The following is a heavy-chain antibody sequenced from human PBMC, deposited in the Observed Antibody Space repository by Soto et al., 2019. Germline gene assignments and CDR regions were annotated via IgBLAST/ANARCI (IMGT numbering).Heavy chain of an antibody. V-gene: IGHV3-23*01. D-gene: IGHD6-19*01. Sequence: GGSLRLSCAASGFTFSSYAMSWVRQAPGKGLEWVSAISGSGGSTYYADSVKGRFTISRDNSKNTLYLQMNSLRDEDTAVYYCAKVRIVVVPAEGYSSGWYDAFDIWGQGTMVTVSS. CDR2: ISGSGGST. CDR3: AKVRIVVVPAEGYSSGWYDAFDI. CDR1: GFTFSSYA. J-gene: IGHJ3*02.